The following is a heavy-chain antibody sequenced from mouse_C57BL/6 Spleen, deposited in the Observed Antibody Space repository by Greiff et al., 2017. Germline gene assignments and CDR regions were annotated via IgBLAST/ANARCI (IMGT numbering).Heavy chain of an antibody. CDR2: IYPRSGNT. Sequence: QVHVKQSGAELARPGASVKLSCKASGYTFTSYGISWVKQRTGQGLEWIGEIYPRSGNTYYNEKFKGKATLTADKSSSTAYMELRRLTSEDSAVYFCASRDVRGAMDYWGQGTSVTVSA. J-gene: IGHJ4*01. CDR1: GYTFTSYG. CDR3: ASRDVRGAMDY. D-gene: IGHD3-3*01. V-gene: IGHV1-81*01.